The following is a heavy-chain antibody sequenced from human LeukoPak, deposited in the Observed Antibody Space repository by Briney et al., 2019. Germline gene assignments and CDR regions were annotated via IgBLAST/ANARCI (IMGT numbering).Heavy chain of an antibody. J-gene: IGHJ4*02. CDR1: GYTFTGYY. V-gene: IGHV1-2*02. CDR3: ARVGVGLLLTGHHPFDY. D-gene: IGHD3-9*01. CDR2: INPNSGGT. Sequence: RASVKVSCKASGYTFTGYYMHWVRQAPGQGLEWMGWINPNSGGTNYAQKFQSRVTMTRDTSISTAYMELSRLRSDDTAVYYCARVGVGLLLTGHHPFDYWGQGTLVTVSS.